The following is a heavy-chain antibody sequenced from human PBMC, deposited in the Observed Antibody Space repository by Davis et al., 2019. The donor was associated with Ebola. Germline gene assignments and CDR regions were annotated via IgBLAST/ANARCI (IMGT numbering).Heavy chain of an antibody. V-gene: IGHV3-11*01. CDR3: AKTVGWLQQTGEEYFQN. CDR1: GFTFSDYY. D-gene: IGHD5-24*01. J-gene: IGHJ1*01. Sequence: GESLKISCAASGFTFSDYYMSWLRQAPGKGLEWVSFISGSATTVSYADSVRGRFTVSRDNAKNSLYLQMHSLRADDTAVYYCAKTVGWLQQTGEEYFQNWGQGTLVTVSS. CDR2: ISGSATTV.